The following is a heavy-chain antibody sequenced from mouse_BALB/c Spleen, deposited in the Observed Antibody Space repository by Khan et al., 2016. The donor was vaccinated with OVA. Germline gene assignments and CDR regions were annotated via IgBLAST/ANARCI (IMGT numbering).Heavy chain of an antibody. Sequence: QIQLVQSGAELVKPGASVRLSCKASGYTFTSYYLYWVKQRPGQGLEWIGDINPSSGGTIFNEKFKSKATLTVDKSSSTAYIQLNSLTSEDSAVYYCTRSVYGSFAYWGQGTLVTVSA. D-gene: IGHD2-2*01. CDR3: TRSVYGSFAY. CDR2: INPSSGGT. V-gene: IGHV1S81*02. J-gene: IGHJ3*01. CDR1: GYTFTSYY.